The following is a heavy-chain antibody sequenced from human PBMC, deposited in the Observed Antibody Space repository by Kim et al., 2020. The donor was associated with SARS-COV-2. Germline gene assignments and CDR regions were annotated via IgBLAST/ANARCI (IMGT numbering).Heavy chain of an antibody. CDR3: ARVEDDLYYYYDGMDV. CDR2: MNPNSGNT. Sequence: ASVKVSCKASGYTFTSYDINWVRQATGQGLEWMGWMNPNSGNTGYAQKFQGRVTMTRNTSISTAYMELSSLRSEDTAVYYCARVEDDLYYYYDGMDVWGQGATVTVSS. J-gene: IGHJ6*02. V-gene: IGHV1-8*01. CDR1: GYTFTSYD. D-gene: IGHD2-15*01.